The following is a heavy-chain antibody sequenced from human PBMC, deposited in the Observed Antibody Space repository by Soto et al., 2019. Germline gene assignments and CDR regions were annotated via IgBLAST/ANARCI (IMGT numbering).Heavy chain of an antibody. D-gene: IGHD5-18*01. V-gene: IGHV3-21*01. J-gene: IGHJ6*03. Sequence: GGSLRLSCAASGFTFSSYSMNWVRQAPGKGLEWVSSISSSSSYIYYADSVKGRFTISRDNAKNSLYLQMNSLRAEDTAVYYCARGETSLYSYGQEENYYYYYYYMDVWGKGTTVTVSS. CDR2: ISSSSSYI. CDR3: ARGETSLYSYGQEENYYYYYYYMDV. CDR1: GFTFSSYS.